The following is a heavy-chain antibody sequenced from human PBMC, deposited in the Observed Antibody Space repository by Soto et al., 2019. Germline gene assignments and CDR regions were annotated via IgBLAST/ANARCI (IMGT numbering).Heavy chain of an antibody. V-gene: IGHV4-31*02. CDR2: ISNSGNT. CDR3: ARGSFSSSSSWFDP. J-gene: IGHJ5*02. D-gene: IGHD6-6*01. CDR1: GGSMRSGSYY. Sequence: TSETLSLTXSVSGGSMRSGSYYWTWIRQHPGKGLEWVAYISNSGNTYYNPSLETRLTISLDTSKNLFSLSLTSVTAADTALYYCARGSFSSSSSWFDPWGQGTLVTVT.